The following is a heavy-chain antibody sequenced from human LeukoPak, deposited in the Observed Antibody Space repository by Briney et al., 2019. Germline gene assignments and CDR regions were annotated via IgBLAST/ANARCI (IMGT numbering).Heavy chain of an antibody. CDR2: IRNDGSNE. V-gene: IGHV3-30*02. J-gene: IGHJ4*02. Sequence: GGSLRLSCAASGFSFSVYAMHWVRQAQGKGLEWVAFIRNDGSNENYADSVKGRFTISREKSKNTLYLQMNSLRAEDTAVYYCAKDRGDLPPYFDYWGQGTLVTVSS. CDR1: GFSFSVYA. CDR3: AKDRGDLPPYFDY. D-gene: IGHD2-21*02.